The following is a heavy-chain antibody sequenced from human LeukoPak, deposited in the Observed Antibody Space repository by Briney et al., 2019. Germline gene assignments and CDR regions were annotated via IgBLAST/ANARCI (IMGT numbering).Heavy chain of an antibody. J-gene: IGHJ4*02. D-gene: IGHD6-6*01. V-gene: IGHV3-11*04. CDR3: ARRAARSPYFDY. CDR1: GFTFSDYY. Sequence: GGSLRLSCAASGFTFSDYYMSWIRQAPGEGLEWVSYISSSGSTIYYADSVKGRFTISRDNAKNSLYLQMNSLRAEDTAVYYCARRAARSPYFDYWGQGTLVTVSS. CDR2: ISSSGSTI.